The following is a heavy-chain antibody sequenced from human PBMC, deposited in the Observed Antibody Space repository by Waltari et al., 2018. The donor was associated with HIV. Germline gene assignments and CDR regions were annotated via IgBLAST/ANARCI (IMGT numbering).Heavy chain of an antibody. CDR1: GVHFTTYY. V-gene: IGHV3-30*02. J-gene: IGHJ6*02. D-gene: IGHD5-12*01. CDR2: IRYDGSNK. CDR3: ARGGVATTPTGTKIYYGMDV. Sequence: QVELVDWGGGGGLRGGDAKTSGEAPGVHFTTYYTHQFPTAAGKGLGWLTFIRYDGSNKNYADSVKGRFIISRDNSKKTVYLQMNSLRHEDTGLYYCARGGVATTPTGTKIYYGMDVWGQGTAVTVSS.